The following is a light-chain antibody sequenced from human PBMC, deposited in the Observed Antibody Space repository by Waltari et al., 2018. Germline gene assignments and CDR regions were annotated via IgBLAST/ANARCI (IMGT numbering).Light chain of an antibody. V-gene: IGKV1-27*01. Sequence: DIQMTQSPSSLSASIGDRVTMTCRASQDISNYLAWYQQKPGKVPKLLIYGATTLQTGVPSRFSGSGSGTDFTLTISSLQPEDFATYYCQQVDSFPRTFGQGTKVEVK. CDR1: QDISNY. CDR3: QQVDSFPRT. CDR2: GAT. J-gene: IGKJ1*01.